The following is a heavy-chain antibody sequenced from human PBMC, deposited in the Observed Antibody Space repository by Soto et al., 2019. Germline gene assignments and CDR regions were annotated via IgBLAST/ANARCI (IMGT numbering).Heavy chain of an antibody. CDR1: GFNFSIYG. V-gene: IGHV3-33*01. J-gene: IGHJ4*02. D-gene: IGHD2-15*01. Sequence: QVQLVESGGGVVQPGRSLRLSCAASGFNFSIYGMHWVRQAPGKGLEWVAIIWYDGSNQYYADSAKGRFTISRDNSKNTLYLRMNSLRAEDTAVYFCARGTPTDYWGQGTPVTVSS. CDR3: ARGTPTDY. CDR2: IWYDGSNQ.